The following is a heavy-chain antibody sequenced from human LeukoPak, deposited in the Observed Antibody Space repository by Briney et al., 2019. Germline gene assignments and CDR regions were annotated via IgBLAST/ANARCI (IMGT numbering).Heavy chain of an antibody. CDR3: ARAAITGTIFYCMDV. D-gene: IGHD1-7*01. CDR1: GGSISSSSYY. V-gene: IGHV4-39*07. J-gene: IGHJ6*03. CDR2: IYYSGST. Sequence: PSETLSLTCTVSGGSISSSSYYWGWIRQPPGKGLEWIGSIYYSGSTYYNPSLKSRVTISVDTSKNQFSLKLSSVTAADTAVYYCARAAITGTIFYCMDVWGKGTTVTDSS.